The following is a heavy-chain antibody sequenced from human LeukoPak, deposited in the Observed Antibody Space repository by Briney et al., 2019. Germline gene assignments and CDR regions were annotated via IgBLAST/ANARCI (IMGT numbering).Heavy chain of an antibody. CDR1: GFTFSNYV. Sequence: GGSLRLSCAASGFTFSNYVMSWVRQAPGKGLEWVSGVSGGGGSTYYADSVKGRFTISRDNSKNTLYLQMNSLRAEDTAVYYCAKSLPYFDYWGQGTLVTVSS. CDR3: AKSLPYFDY. J-gene: IGHJ4*02. CDR2: VSGGGGST. V-gene: IGHV3-23*01.